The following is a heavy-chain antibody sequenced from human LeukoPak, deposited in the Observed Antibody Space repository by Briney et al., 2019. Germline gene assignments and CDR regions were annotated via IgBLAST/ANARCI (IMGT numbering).Heavy chain of an antibody. D-gene: IGHD2-2*01. J-gene: IGHJ5*02. Sequence: SETLSLTCAVYGGSFSGYYWSWIRQPPGKGLEWIGEINHSGSTYNPSLKSRVTISVDTSKNQFSLKLSSVTAADTAVYYCARVVPAAQWFDPWGQGTLVTVSS. CDR2: INHSGST. CDR3: ARVVPAAQWFDP. V-gene: IGHV4-34*01. CDR1: GGSFSGYY.